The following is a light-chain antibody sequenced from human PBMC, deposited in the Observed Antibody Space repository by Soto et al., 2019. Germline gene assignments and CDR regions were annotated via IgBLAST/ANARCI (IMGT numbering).Light chain of an antibody. CDR2: DAS. Sequence: DIQMTQSPSTLSASVGYRVTITCRASQSISSWLAWYQQKPGKAPKLLIYDASSLESGVPSRFSGSGSGTEFTLTISSLQPDDFATYYCQQYNGFSSFGQGTKVEIK. V-gene: IGKV1-5*01. CDR1: QSISSW. CDR3: QQYNGFSS. J-gene: IGKJ1*01.